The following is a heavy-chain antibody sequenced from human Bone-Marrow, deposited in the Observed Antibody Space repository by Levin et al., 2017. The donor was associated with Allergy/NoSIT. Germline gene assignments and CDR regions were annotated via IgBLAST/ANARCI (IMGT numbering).Heavy chain of an antibody. Sequence: GGSLRLSCAASGFTFSSYSMNWVRQAPGKGLEWVSSISSSSSYIYYADSVKGRFTISRDNAKNSLYLQMNSLRAEDTAVYYCARVVDGSGSFDYWGQGTLVTVSS. J-gene: IGHJ4*02. D-gene: IGHD3-10*01. CDR2: ISSSSSYI. V-gene: IGHV3-21*01. CDR3: ARVVDGSGSFDY. CDR1: GFTFSSYS.